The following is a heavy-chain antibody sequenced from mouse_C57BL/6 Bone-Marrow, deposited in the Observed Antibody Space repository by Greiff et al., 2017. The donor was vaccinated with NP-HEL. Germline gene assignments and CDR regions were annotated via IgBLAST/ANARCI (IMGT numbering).Heavy chain of an antibody. CDR2: INPNYGTT. CDR1: GYSFTDYN. D-gene: IGHD1-1*01. CDR3: ARITTVVAHYYAMDY. J-gene: IGHJ4*01. Sequence: VQLQQSGPELVKPGASVKISCKASGYSFTDYNMNWVKQSHGKSLEWIGVINPNYGTTSYNQKFKGKATLTVDQSSSTAYMQLNSLTSEDSAVYYCARITTVVAHYYAMDYWGQGTSVTVSS. V-gene: IGHV1-39*01.